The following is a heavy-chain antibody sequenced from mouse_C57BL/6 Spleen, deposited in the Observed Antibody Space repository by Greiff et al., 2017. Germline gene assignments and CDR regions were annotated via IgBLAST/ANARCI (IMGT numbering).Heavy chain of an antibody. D-gene: IGHD2-5*01. V-gene: IGHV1-69*01. J-gene: IGHJ3*01. CDR2: IDPSDSYT. CDR3: ARSHYSNYDGFAY. CDR1: GYTFTSYW. Sequence: QVQLQQPGAELVMPGASVKLSCKASGYTFTSYWMHWVKQRPGQGLEWIGEIDPSDSYTNYNQKFKGKSTLTVDKSSSTAYMQLSSLTSEDSAVYYCARSHYSNYDGFAYWGQGTLVTVSA.